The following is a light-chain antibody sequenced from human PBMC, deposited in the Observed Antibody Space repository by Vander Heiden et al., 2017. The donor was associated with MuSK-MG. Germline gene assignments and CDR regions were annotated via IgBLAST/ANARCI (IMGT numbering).Light chain of an antibody. CDR2: DDS. Sequence: SYVLTPPPAVSVAPGQTARITCGGNNIGSKSVDWYQQKTGQAPVLVVYDDSDRPSGIPERFSGSNSGSTATVTISRVEAGDEAVYYCQVWDSSSDHVVFGGGTKLTVL. V-gene: IGLV3-21*02. CDR1: NIGSKS. J-gene: IGLJ2*01. CDR3: QVWDSSSDHVV.